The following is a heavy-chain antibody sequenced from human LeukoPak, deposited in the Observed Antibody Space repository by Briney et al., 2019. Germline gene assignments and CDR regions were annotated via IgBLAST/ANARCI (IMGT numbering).Heavy chain of an antibody. CDR1: GGTFISYA. Sequence: GASVTVCFKASGGTFISYAISWVRQAPGQGVDWMGGIIPIFGTANYAQKFQGRVTITTDESTSTAYMALSSLRSEDTAVYYCARGSGDGYNYMNFDYWGQGTLVTVSS. J-gene: IGHJ4*02. V-gene: IGHV1-69*05. CDR3: ARGSGDGYNYMNFDY. CDR2: IIPIFGTA. D-gene: IGHD5-24*01.